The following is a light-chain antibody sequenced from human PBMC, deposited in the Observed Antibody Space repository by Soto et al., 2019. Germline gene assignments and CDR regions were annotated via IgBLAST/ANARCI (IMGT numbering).Light chain of an antibody. CDR1: QDIAAY. CDR3: QQAYSFPIT. J-gene: IGKJ5*01. CDR2: AAS. Sequence: DIQVTQSPSSVSASVGDRVTITCWASQDIAAYLAWYQHKPGRAPELLIRAASTLQSGVPSRFSGSGSGTDFTLTINSLQPEDFATYYCQQAYSFPITFGQGTRLDI. V-gene: IGKV1D-12*01.